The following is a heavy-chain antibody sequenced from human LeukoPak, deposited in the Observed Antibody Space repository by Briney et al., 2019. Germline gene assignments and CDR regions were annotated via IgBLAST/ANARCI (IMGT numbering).Heavy chain of an antibody. CDR1: GFTFSSYA. V-gene: IGHV3-23*01. CDR2: ISGSGGST. J-gene: IGHJ4*02. Sequence: GGPLRLSCAASGFTFSSYAMSWVRQAPGKGLEWVSAISGSGGSTYYADSVKGRFTISRGNSKNTLYLQMNSLRAEDTAVYYCAKDLWGASYHYWGQGTLVTVSS. CDR3: AKDLWGASYHY. D-gene: IGHD3-16*02.